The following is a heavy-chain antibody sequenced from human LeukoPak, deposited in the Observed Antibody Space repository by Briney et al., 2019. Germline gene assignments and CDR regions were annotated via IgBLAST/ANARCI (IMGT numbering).Heavy chain of an antibody. V-gene: IGHV4-59*01. D-gene: IGHD4-11*01. CDR2: VDHTGST. J-gene: IGHJ6*03. CDR1: DDSITMYY. Sequence: ASETLSLTCSVSDDSITMYYWTWIRQPPGKGLEWIGYVDHTGSTNFNPSLNGRVSISRDTSKNLFSLRLRSVTAAGTAVYFCARGRVSSSTWYSTYYYYFYMDVWGKGTTVTVSS. CDR3: ARGRVSSSTWYSTYYYYFYMDV.